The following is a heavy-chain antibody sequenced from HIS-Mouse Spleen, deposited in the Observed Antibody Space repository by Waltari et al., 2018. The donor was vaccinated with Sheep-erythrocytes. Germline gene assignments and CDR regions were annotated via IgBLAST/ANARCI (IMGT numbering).Heavy chain of an antibody. CDR1: GGSISSGGYY. CDR3: ARDRLGIFGY. D-gene: IGHD7-27*01. J-gene: IGHJ4*02. V-gene: IGHV4-31*03. Sequence: QVQLQESGPGLVKPSQTLSLTCPVSGGSISSGGYYWSWIRQHPGKGLEWIGYIYYSGRTYYNPSLKSRVTISVDTSKSQFSLKLSSVTAADTAVYYCARDRLGIFGYWGQGTLVTVSS. CDR2: IYYSGRT.